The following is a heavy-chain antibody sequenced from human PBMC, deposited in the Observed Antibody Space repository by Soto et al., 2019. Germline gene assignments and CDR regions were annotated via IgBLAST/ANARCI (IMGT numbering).Heavy chain of an antibody. Sequence: QVQLVQSGAEVKTPGASVKVSCRASGYSFRTHGISWVRQAPGQGLEWMGWISTYDDKTNFPQKFQGRITMTTDTSTSTAYMELRSLRSDDTAVYFCARDLGYCNSSGCFGNWFDPWGQGTLVTVSS. CDR2: ISTYDDKT. J-gene: IGHJ5*02. D-gene: IGHD2-15*01. CDR3: ARDLGYCNSSGCFGNWFDP. CDR1: GYSFRTHG. V-gene: IGHV1-18*01.